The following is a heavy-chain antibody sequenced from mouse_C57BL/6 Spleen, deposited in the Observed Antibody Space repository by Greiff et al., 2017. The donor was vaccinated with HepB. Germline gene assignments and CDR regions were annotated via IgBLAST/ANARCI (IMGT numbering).Heavy chain of an antibody. V-gene: IGHV1-15*01. J-gene: IGHJ3*01. CDR2: IDPETGGT. CDR3: TRLWVYSNYPWFAY. CDR1: GYTFTDYE. D-gene: IGHD2-5*01. Sequence: QVQLQQSGAELVRPGASVTLSCKASGYTFTDYEMHWVKQTPVHGLEWIGAIDPETGGTAYNQKFKGKAILTADKSSSTAYMELRSLTSEDSAVYYCTRLWVYSNYPWFAYWGQGTLVTVSA.